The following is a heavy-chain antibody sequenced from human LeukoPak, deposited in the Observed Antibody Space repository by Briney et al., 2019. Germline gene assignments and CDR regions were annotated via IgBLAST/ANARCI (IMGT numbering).Heavy chain of an antibody. CDR1: GYTFTSYH. J-gene: IGHJ5*02. CDR3: AREAPNTYRFVP. CDR2: ITPSGGT. V-gene: IGHV1-46*01. D-gene: IGHD1/OR15-1a*01. Sequence: ASVKVSCKASGYTFTSYHMHWARQAPGQGPEWMGIITPSGGTIYPQKFQGRVTMTRDTSTSTVYMELSSLSSDDTAVYHCAREAPNTYRFVPWGQGTLVTVSS.